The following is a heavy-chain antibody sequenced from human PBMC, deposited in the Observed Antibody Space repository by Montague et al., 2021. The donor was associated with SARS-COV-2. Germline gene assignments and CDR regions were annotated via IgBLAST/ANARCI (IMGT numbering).Heavy chain of an antibody. CDR2: TYYRSKWYS. J-gene: IGHJ4*02. Sequence: CAISGDSVSSNSVAWSWLRQSPSRGLEWLGRTYYRSKWYSDYAPPLRCRLTVHPDASKNEFSLELNYVTPEDTAVYYCVRYSGWFYFDFWGQGTLVTVSS. CDR1: GDSVSSNSVA. D-gene: IGHD6-19*01. V-gene: IGHV6-1*01. CDR3: VRYSGWFYFDF.